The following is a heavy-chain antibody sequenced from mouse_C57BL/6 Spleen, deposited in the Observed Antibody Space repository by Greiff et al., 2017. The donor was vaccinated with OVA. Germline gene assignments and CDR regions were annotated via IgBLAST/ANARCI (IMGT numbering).Heavy chain of an antibody. J-gene: IGHJ4*01. V-gene: IGHV1-80*01. D-gene: IGHD2-3*01. CDR1: GYAFSSYW. Sequence: VKLVESGAELVKPGASVKISCKASGYAFSSYWMNWVKQRPGKGLEWIGQIYPGDGDTNYNGKFKGKATLTADKSSSTAYMQLSSLTSEDSAVYFCAGNYDGGYWGQGTSVTVSS. CDR3: AGNYDGGY. CDR2: IYPGDGDT.